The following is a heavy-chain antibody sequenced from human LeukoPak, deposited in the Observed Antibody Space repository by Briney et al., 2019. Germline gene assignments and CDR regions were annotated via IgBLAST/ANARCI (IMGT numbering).Heavy chain of an antibody. D-gene: IGHD3/OR15-3a*01. Sequence: GGSLRLYCAASGFTFNSYAMHWVRQAPGKGLEWVAVISNDGRNTYVADSVKGRFTISRDNSKNTLYLQMNSLRIEDTAVYYCVKAEGGRTSWYDFYYYGMDVWGKGTTITVSS. CDR3: VKAEGGRTSWYDFYYYGMDV. J-gene: IGHJ6*04. CDR2: ISNDGRNT. V-gene: IGHV3-30*18. CDR1: GFTFNSYA.